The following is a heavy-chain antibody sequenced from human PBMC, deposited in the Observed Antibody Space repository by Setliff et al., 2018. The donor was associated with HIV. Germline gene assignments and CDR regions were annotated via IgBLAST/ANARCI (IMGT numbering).Heavy chain of an antibody. V-gene: IGHV4-30-4*01. D-gene: IGHD6-19*01. Sequence: SETLSLTCTVSGASINSGDSYWTWIRQSPGKGLEWIGFIYYSGSNYYNPSLKSRISISLDASKSQFSLWLTSVTAADTAVYYCARGRWGGGAGAPSYYFDSWGQGTRVTVSS. J-gene: IGHJ4*02. CDR2: IYYSGSN. CDR3: ARGRWGGGAGAPSYYFDS. CDR1: GASINSGDSY.